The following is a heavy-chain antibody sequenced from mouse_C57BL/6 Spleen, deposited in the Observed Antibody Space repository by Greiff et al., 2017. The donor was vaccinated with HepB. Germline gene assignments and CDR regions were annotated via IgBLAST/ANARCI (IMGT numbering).Heavy chain of an antibody. Sequence: VMLVESGAELARPGASVKLSCKASGYTFTSYGISWVKQRTGQGLEWIGEIYPRSGNTYYNEKFKGKATLTADKSSSTAYMELRSLTSEDSAVYFCARRLSSPYAMDYWGQGTSVTVSS. CDR2: IYPRSGNT. V-gene: IGHV1-81*01. CDR1: GYTFTSYG. CDR3: ARRLSSPYAMDY. D-gene: IGHD1-1*01. J-gene: IGHJ4*01.